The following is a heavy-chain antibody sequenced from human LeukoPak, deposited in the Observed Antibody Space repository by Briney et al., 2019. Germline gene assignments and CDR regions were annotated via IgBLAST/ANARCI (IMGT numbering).Heavy chain of an antibody. CDR1: GGSFTGYY. CDR2: INHREHS. V-gene: IGHV4-34*01. CDR3: ARVTGYGGDSLRY. Sequence: KTSETLSLTCSVDGGSFTGYYWTWIRQAPGKGPEWIGEINHREHSNYNPSLKSRVTLSIDTSKKQFSLHLTSLTAADTAVYYCARVTGYGGDSLRYWGQGTLVTISS. J-gene: IGHJ4*02. D-gene: IGHD4-23*01.